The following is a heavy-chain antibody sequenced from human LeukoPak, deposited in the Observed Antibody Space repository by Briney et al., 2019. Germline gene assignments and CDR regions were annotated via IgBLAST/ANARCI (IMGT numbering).Heavy chain of an antibody. CDR3: ARGILRDYYDSSGFYHRGGVGY. CDR1: GGSISSSNW. D-gene: IGHD3-22*01. V-gene: IGHV4-4*02. CDR2: IYHSGST. Sequence: KPSETLSLTCAVSGGSISSSNWWSWVRQPPGKGLEWIGEIYHSGSTNYNPSLKSRVTISVDKSKNQFSLRLSSVTAADTAMYFCARGILRDYYDSSGFYHRGGVGYWGQGTLVTVSS. J-gene: IGHJ4*02.